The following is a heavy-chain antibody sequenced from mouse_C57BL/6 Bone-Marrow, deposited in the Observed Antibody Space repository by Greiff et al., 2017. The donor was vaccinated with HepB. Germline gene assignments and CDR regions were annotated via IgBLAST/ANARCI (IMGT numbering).Heavy chain of an antibody. V-gene: IGHV1-15*01. CDR3: TRPSSWFAY. CDR1: GYTFTDYE. J-gene: IGHJ3*01. CDR2: IDPETGGT. Sequence: VKLQESGAELVRPGASVTLSCKASGYTFTDYEMHWVKQTPVHGLEWIGAIDPETGGTAYNQKFKGRAILPADKSSSTAYLELRRLPSEVSAVYYCTRPSSWFAYWGQGTLVTVSA.